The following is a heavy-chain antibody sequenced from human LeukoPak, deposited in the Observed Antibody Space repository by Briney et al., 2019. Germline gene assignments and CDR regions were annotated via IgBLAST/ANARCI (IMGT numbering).Heavy chain of an antibody. CDR2: IIPIFGTA. CDR3: AKDFFRGGSIHYGMDV. V-gene: IGHV1-69*13. CDR1: GGTFSSYA. D-gene: IGHD3-10*01. Sequence: SVKVSCKASGGTFSSYAISWVRQAPGQGLEWMGGIIPIFGTANYAQKFQGRVTITADESTSTAYMELSSLRSEDTAVYYCAKDFFRGGSIHYGMDVWGQGTTVTVSS. J-gene: IGHJ6*02.